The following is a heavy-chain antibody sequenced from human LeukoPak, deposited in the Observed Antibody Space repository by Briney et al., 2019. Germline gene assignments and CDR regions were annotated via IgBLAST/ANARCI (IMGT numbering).Heavy chain of an antibody. CDR2: IKEDGSEK. CDR3: ARVGTWLVFDY. CDR1: GFSFSTYW. Sequence: PGGSLRLSCVVSGFSFSTYWMTWVRQAPGKGLEWVADIKEDGSEKHYADSVKGRFTISRDNAKNSLDLHVSSLRAEDMAVYYCARVGTWLVFDYWGQGILVTVSS. V-gene: IGHV3-7*01. D-gene: IGHD6-19*01. J-gene: IGHJ4*02.